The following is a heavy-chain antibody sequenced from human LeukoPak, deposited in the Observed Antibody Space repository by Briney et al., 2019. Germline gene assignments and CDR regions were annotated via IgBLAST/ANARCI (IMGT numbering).Heavy chain of an antibody. D-gene: IGHD6-25*01. CDR1: GGSISSYY. CDR2: IYHTGST. CDR3: ARRGRNSSGWQDYL. J-gene: IGHJ4*02. V-gene: IGHV4-59*01. Sequence: PSETLSLTCTVSGGSISSYYRSWIRQPPGKGLEWIANIYHTGSTNYNPSLSSRVTISIDTAKNQFSLKLNSVTAADTAVYYCARRGRNSSGWQDYLWGQGTLVTVSS.